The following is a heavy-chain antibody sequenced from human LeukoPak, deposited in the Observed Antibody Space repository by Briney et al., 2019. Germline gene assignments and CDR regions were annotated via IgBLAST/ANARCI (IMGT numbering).Heavy chain of an antibody. D-gene: IGHD5-18*01. CDR1: GFTFSSYD. J-gene: IGHJ5*02. V-gene: IGHV3-13*01. CDR2: IVTAGDT. CDR3: ARGGYSYGFSP. Sequence: GGSLRLSCAASGFTFSSYDMHWVRQPTGKGLEWVSAIVTAGDTYYPGSVKGRFTISRKNDKNSLYLQMNSLRAGDTAVYYCARGGYSYGFSPWGQGTLVTVSS.